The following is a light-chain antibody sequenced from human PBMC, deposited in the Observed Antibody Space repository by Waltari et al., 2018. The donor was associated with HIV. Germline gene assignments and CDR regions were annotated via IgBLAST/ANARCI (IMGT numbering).Light chain of an antibody. V-gene: IGLV1-44*01. CDR1: SSNIGSNS. CDR3: ATWDDTLNGVR. J-gene: IGLJ2*01. Sequence: QSVLTQPPSASGTPGQRVTISCSAGSSNIGSNSVHWYQQLPGPAPRLLLYSTNRRPSRVPDRFSGSKSGTSASLAISGLQSEDEADYYCATWDDTLNGVRFGGGTKLTVL. CDR2: STN.